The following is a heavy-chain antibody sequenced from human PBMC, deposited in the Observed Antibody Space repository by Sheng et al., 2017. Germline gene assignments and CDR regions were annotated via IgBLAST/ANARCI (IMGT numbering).Heavy chain of an antibody. J-gene: IGHJ6*02. CDR3: ARDNYYYGSGSYAPSSYYYYGMDV. V-gene: IGHV4-38-2*02. CDR1: GYSISSGYY. CDR2: IYHSGST. Sequence: VQLQESGPGLVKPSETLSLTCAVSGYSISSGYYWGWIRQPPGKGLEWIGSIYHSGSTYYNPSLKSRVTISVDTSKNQFSLKLSSVTAADTAVYYCARDNYYYGSGSYAPSSYYYYGMDVWGQGTTVTV. D-gene: IGHD3-10*01.